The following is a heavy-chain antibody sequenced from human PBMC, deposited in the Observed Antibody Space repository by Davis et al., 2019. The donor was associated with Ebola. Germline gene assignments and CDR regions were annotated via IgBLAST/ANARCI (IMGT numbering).Heavy chain of an antibody. Sequence: KVSCKGSGYSFTSYWIGWVRQMPGKGLEWMGIIYPGDSDTRYSPAFEGQVTISVDRSTNTAYLQWTSLKASDTAVYYCARHLDLDTVALGYWGQGTLVTVSS. CDR3: ARHLDLDTVALGY. D-gene: IGHD4-23*01. J-gene: IGHJ4*02. CDR1: GYSFTSYW. CDR2: IYPGDSDT. V-gene: IGHV5-51*01.